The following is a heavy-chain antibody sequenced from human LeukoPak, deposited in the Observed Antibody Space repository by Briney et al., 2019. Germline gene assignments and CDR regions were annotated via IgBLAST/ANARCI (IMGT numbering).Heavy chain of an antibody. CDR3: ARIAAGSNY. CDR1: GFTFSSYA. Sequence: GGSLRLSCAASGFTFSSYAMYWVRQAPGKGLEWVAVISYDGGNKNYADSVKGRFTISRDNAKNSLYLQMNSLRAEDTAVYYCARIAAGSNYWGQGTLVTVSS. J-gene: IGHJ4*02. CDR2: ISYDGGNK. D-gene: IGHD6-13*01. V-gene: IGHV3-30*04.